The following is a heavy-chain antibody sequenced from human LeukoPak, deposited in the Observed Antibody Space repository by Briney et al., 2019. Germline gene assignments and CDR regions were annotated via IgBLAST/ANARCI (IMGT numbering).Heavy chain of an antibody. V-gene: IGHV4-61*02. J-gene: IGHJ4*02. Sequence: SQTLSLTCTVSGGSISSGSYYWSWIRQPAGKGLGWIGRIYTSGSTNYNPSLKGRVTISVDTSKNQFSLKLSSVTAADTAVYYCARGRDGYNFDYWGQGTLVTVSS. CDR3: ARGRDGYNFDY. D-gene: IGHD5-24*01. CDR2: IYTSGST. CDR1: GGSISSGSYY.